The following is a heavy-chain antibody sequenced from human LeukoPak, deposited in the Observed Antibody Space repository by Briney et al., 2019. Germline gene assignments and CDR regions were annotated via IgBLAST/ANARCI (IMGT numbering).Heavy chain of an antibody. Sequence: GSVKVSCKASGYTFTAYYIHWTRQAPGQGLEWMGRINPNSGGTNYAQKFQGRVTMTRDTSISTVYMELSRLRSDDTAVYYCARKYYYDSSAYYQDDAFDIWGQGTMVTVSS. V-gene: IGHV1-2*06. CDR2: INPNSGGT. CDR1: GYTFTAYY. CDR3: ARKYYYDSSAYYQDDAFDI. J-gene: IGHJ3*02. D-gene: IGHD3-22*01.